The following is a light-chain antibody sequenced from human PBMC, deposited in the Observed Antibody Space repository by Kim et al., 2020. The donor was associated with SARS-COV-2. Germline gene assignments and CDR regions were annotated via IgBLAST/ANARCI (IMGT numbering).Light chain of an antibody. J-gene: IGLJ3*02. CDR3: QSYDSTLNEWV. V-gene: IGLV1-40*01. Sequence: GTTSRITGHGDRGTSYSANWYQQQPGGAPIVVIYRNTNRASGVPDRFSGSKSGTSASLIISGLQVEDEADYYCQSYDSTLNEWVFGGGTQLTVL. CDR2: RNT. CDR1: HGDRGTSYS.